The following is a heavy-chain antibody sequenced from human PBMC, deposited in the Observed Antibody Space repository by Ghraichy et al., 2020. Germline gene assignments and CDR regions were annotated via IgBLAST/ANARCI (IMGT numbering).Heavy chain of an antibody. D-gene: IGHD6-19*01. CDR3: VKEPGVTGTGYFDE. Sequence: SLNISCAASGFTFDDYGMNWVRQAPGKGLEWVACISWNSGSIDYEDSVKGRFTISRDNAKNSLYLQMNSLRTEDTALYYCVKEPGVTGTGYFDECGQGTLVTVSS. V-gene: IGHV3-9*01. J-gene: IGHJ4*02. CDR2: ISWNSGSI. CDR1: GFTFDDYG.